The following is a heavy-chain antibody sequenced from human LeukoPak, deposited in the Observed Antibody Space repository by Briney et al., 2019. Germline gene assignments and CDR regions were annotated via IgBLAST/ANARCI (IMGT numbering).Heavy chain of an antibody. CDR2: INPNSGGT. Sequence: ASVEVSCKASGYTFTAYYIHWVRQARGQGREWMGWINPNSGGTNYAQKFQGRVTMTRDTSLSTVYMELSRLRSDDTAVYYCARDGRDGYNLVHYWGQGTLVTVSS. J-gene: IGHJ4*02. CDR1: GYTFTAYY. CDR3: ARDGRDGYNLVHY. D-gene: IGHD5-24*01. V-gene: IGHV1-2*02.